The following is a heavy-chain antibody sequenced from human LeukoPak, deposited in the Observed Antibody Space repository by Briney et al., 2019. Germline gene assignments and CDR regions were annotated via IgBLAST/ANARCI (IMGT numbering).Heavy chain of an antibody. V-gene: IGHV3-23*01. D-gene: IGHD3-9*01. CDR2: ISGSAGSTGVT. J-gene: IGHJ4*02. CDR1: GFTFSSHS. CDR3: AKGGLQYFDF. Sequence: GMSLRLSCVASGFTFSSHSLNWVRQAPGKGLEWVSTISGSAGSTGVTFYADSVKGRFIISRDNSKNTMYLQMNSLRGVDTAVYYCAKGGLQYFDFRGQGTLVTVSS.